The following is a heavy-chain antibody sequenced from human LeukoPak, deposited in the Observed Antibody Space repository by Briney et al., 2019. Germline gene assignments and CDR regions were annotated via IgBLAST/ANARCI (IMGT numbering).Heavy chain of an antibody. CDR2: IIPIFGTA. D-gene: IGHD3-9*01. J-gene: IGHJ4*02. Sequence: ASVKVSCKASGYTFTSYGISWVRQAPGQGLEWMGGIIPIFGTANYAQKFQGRVTITTDESTSTAYMELSSLRSEDTAVYYCARGGHDILTGYYFPLDYWGQGTLVTVSS. V-gene: IGHV1-69*05. CDR1: GYTFTSYG. CDR3: ARGGHDILTGYYFPLDY.